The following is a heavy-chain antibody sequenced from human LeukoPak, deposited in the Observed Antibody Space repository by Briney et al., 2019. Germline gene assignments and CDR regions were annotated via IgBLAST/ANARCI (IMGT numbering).Heavy chain of an antibody. V-gene: IGHV4-59*11. CDR1: GGXISSHS. CDR2: IYYSGSI. Sequence: SETLSLTCTVSGGXISSHSCSWIRQPPGKGLEWIGNIYYSGSIKYNPSLKSRVTTSVDTSKNQFSLKLSSVTAADTAVYYCAGDQNYDSSGSFGMDVWGQGTPVTVSS. CDR3: AGDQNYDSSGSFGMDV. J-gene: IGHJ6*02. D-gene: IGHD3-22*01.